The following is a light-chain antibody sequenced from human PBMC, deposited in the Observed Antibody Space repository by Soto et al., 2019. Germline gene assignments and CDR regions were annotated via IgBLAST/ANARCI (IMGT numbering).Light chain of an antibody. Sequence: QSVLTQPPSASGTPGQRVTISCSGSSSNIGSNTVNWYQQLPGTAHKLLLYNNNQRPSGVPDRFSGSTSGTSASLAISGLQSEDEADYYWAAGDDSRNGLVFGAGTKVTVL. CDR2: NNN. V-gene: IGLV1-44*01. J-gene: IGLJ1*01. CDR1: SSNIGSNT. CDR3: AAGDDSRNGLV.